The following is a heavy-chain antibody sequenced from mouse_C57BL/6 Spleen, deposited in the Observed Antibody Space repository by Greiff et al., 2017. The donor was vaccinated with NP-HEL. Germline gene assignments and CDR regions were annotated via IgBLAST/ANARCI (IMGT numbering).Heavy chain of an antibody. Sequence: EVKLLESGGGLVQPKGSLKLSCAASGFSFNTYAMNWVRQAPGKGLEWVARIRSKSNNYATYYADSVKDRFTISRDDSESMLYLQMNNLKTEDTAMYYCVRQNWEEAYWGQGTLVTVSA. CDR1: GFSFNTYA. CDR2: IRSKSNNYAT. J-gene: IGHJ3*01. CDR3: VRQNWEEAY. V-gene: IGHV10-1*01. D-gene: IGHD4-1*01.